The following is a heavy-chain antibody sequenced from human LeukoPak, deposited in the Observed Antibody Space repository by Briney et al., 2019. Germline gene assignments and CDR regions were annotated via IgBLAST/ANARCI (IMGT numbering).Heavy chain of an antibody. CDR3: AVGTTGSTVHFDY. V-gene: IGHV1-3*01. CDR2: ITGGNDKT. Sequence: ASVTVSCKASGYTFARYGIHWVRQAPGQSLEWMGWITGGNDKTKYSQMFQGRVTVTRDTSASAAYMELSSLKSEDTAVYYCAVGTTGSTVHFDYWGQGTLVTVSS. D-gene: IGHD4-17*01. J-gene: IGHJ4*02. CDR1: GYTFARYG.